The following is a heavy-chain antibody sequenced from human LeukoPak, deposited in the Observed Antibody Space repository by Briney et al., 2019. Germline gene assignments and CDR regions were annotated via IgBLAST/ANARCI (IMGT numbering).Heavy chain of an antibody. Sequence: ASVKVSCKASGYTFTGYYMHWVRQAPGQGLEWMGIINPSGGSTNYAQNFQARVTMTRDTSTSTVYMELSRLRSDDTAVYFCARDFCGGDCRFDSWGQGTLVTVSS. D-gene: IGHD2-21*02. CDR1: GYTFTGYY. J-gene: IGHJ4*02. CDR2: INPSGGST. CDR3: ARDFCGGDCRFDS. V-gene: IGHV1-46*01.